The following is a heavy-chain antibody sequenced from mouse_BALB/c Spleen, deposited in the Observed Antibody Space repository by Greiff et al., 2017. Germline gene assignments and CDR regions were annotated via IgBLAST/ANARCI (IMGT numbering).Heavy chain of an antibody. D-gene: IGHD2-14*01. V-gene: IGHV1-54*01. CDR2: INPGSGGT. Sequence: QVQLKQSGAELVRPGTSVKVSCKASGYAFTNYLIEWVKQRPGQGLEWIGVINPGSGGTNYNEKFKGKATLTADISSSTAYMQLSSLTSDDSAVYFCARYYRYSFAYWGQGTLVTVSA. J-gene: IGHJ3*01. CDR1: GYAFTNYL. CDR3: ARYYRYSFAY.